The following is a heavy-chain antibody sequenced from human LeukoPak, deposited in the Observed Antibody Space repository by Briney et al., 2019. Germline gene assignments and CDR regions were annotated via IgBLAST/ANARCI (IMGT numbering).Heavy chain of an antibody. CDR1: GFTFSSYA. CDR3: AREVDRAVLRFLEWSYGMDV. Sequence: PGGSLRLSCAASGFTFSSYAMHWVRQAPGKGLEWVAVISYDGSNKYYADSVKGRFTISRDNAKNTLYLQMNSLRAEDTAVYYCAREVDRAVLRFLEWSYGMDVWGQGTTVTVSS. V-gene: IGHV3-30-3*01. D-gene: IGHD3-3*01. J-gene: IGHJ6*02. CDR2: ISYDGSNK.